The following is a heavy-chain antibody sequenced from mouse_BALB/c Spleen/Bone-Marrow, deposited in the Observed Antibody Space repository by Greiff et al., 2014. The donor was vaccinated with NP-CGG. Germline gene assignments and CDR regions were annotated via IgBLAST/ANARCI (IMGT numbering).Heavy chain of an antibody. CDR3: ASYHSSGYAMDY. CDR2: IDPYNGGT. V-gene: IGHV1S135*01. D-gene: IGHD3-1*01. Sequence: EVKLMESGPELVKPGASVKVSCKASGYSFTDYNLYWVKQSHGKSLEWIGYIDPYNGGTSYNQKFKGKATLTVDKSSSTAFMHLNSLTSEDSAVYYCASYHSSGYAMDYWGQGTSVTVAS. J-gene: IGHJ4*01. CDR1: GYSFTDYN.